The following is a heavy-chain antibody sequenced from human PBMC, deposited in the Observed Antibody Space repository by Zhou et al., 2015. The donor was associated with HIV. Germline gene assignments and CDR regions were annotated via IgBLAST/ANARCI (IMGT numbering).Heavy chain of an antibody. CDR2: INPSGGST. Sequence: QVHLMQSGAEVKKPGASVKVSCKTSGYTFISHYMHWVRQAPGQGLEWMGIINPSGGSTSYAQKFQGRVTMTRDTSTSTVYMELSSLRSEDTAVYYCARDNGPYGDYVYWYFDLWGRGTLVTVSS. CDR1: GYTFISHY. D-gene: IGHD4-17*01. J-gene: IGHJ2*01. CDR3: ARDNGPYGDYVYWYFDL. V-gene: IGHV1-46*01.